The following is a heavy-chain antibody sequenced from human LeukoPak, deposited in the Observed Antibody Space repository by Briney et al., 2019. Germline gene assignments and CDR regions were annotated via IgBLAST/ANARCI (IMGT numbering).Heavy chain of an antibody. V-gene: IGHV3-21*01. CDR3: ARDGSGSFFLTNYYYYYYMDV. Sequence: PGGTLRLSCAASGFTFSSYSMNWVRQAPGKGLEWVSSISSSSSYIYYADSVKGRFTISRDNAKNSLYLQMNSLRAEDTAVYYCARDGSGSFFLTNYYYYYYMDVWGKGTTVTVSS. D-gene: IGHD3-10*01. CDR2: ISSSSSYI. J-gene: IGHJ6*03. CDR1: GFTFSSYS.